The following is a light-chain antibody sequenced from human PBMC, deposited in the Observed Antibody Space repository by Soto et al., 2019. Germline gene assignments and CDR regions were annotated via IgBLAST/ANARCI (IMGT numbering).Light chain of an antibody. Sequence: DIQMTQSASTLSASVGDRVTITCRASQSISSWLAWYQQKPGKAPKLLISKASSLESGVPSRFSGSGSGTDFTLTISSLQPADFATYHCQQYNSYPYTFGQGTKLEIK. J-gene: IGKJ2*01. V-gene: IGKV1-5*03. CDR2: KAS. CDR1: QSISSW. CDR3: QQYNSYPYT.